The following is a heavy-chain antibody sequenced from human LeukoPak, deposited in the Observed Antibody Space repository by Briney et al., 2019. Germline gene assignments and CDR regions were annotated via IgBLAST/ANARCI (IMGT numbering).Heavy chain of an antibody. CDR1: GYTFTGYY. Sequence: GASVKVSCKASGYTFTGYYMHWERQAPGQGLEWMGWINPNSGGTNYAQKFQGRVTMTRDTSISTAYMELSRLRSDDTAVYYCARHRAIAAAPDYWGQGTLVTVSS. CDR3: ARHRAIAAAPDY. J-gene: IGHJ4*02. V-gene: IGHV1-2*02. CDR2: INPNSGGT. D-gene: IGHD6-13*01.